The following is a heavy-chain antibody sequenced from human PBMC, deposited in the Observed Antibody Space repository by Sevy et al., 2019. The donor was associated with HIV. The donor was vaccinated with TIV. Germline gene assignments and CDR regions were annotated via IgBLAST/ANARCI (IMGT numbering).Heavy chain of an antibody. CDR3: ASPVGYSYGYIPRDGMDV. D-gene: IGHD5-18*01. CDR2: INSHGSST. CDR1: GFTFSSYW. Sequence: GGSLRLSCAASGFTFSSYWMHWVRQAPGKGLGWVSRINSHGSSTSYADSVKGRFTISRDNAKNTLYLQMNSLRAEDTAVYYCASPVGYSYGYIPRDGMDVWGQRTTVTVSS. V-gene: IGHV3-74*01. J-gene: IGHJ6*02.